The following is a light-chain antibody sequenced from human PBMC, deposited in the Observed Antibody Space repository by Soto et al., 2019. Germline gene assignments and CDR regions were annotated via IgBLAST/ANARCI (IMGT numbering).Light chain of an antibody. Sequence: QSALTQPASVSGSPGQSITISCTGTSSDVGGYDYVSWYQQHPGKAPKLMIYEVTNRPSGVSNRFSGSRSCNTASLTISGLLAEDEADYYCSSYTSRTSLSFVFGAGTKLTVL. J-gene: IGLJ1*01. CDR1: SSDVGGYDY. CDR3: SSYTSRTSLSFV. CDR2: EVT. V-gene: IGLV2-14*01.